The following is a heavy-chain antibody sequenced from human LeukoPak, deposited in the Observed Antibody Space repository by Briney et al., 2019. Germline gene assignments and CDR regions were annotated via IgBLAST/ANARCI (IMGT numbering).Heavy chain of an antibody. J-gene: IGHJ3*02. Sequence: ASVKVSCKASGYTFTSYDINWVRQATGQGLEWMGWMNPNSGNTGYAQKFQGRVTITRNTSISTAHMELSSLRSEDTAVYYCARGRAPRRYYYDSSGYPFDIWGQGTMVTVSS. CDR1: GYTFTSYD. CDR2: MNPNSGNT. D-gene: IGHD3-22*01. V-gene: IGHV1-8*01. CDR3: ARGRAPRRYYYDSSGYPFDI.